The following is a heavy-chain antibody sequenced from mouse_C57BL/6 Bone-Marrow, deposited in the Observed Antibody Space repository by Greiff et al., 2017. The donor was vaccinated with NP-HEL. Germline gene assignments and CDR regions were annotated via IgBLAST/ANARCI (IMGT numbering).Heavy chain of an antibody. CDR2: INSDGGST. CDR3: ARRSTMITTAY. J-gene: IGHJ3*01. CDR1: EYEFPSHD. Sequence: DVMLVESGGGLVQPGESLKLSCESNEYEFPSHDMSWVRKTPEKRLVLVAAINSDGGSTYYPDTMERRFIISRDNTKKTLYLQMSSLRSEDTALYYCARRSTMITTAYWGQGTLVTVSA. V-gene: IGHV5-2*03. D-gene: IGHD2-4*01.